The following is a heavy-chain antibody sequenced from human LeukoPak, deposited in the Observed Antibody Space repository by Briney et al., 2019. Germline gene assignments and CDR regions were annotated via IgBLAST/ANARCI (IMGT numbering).Heavy chain of an antibody. Sequence: SETLCLSCTVSGVTISSNCYYWGWIRQPPGKGLEWIGSIYYSGSTYYNPSLKSRVTISVDTSKNQFSLKLSSVTAADTAVYYCARHTNATRNSRGWLDYWGQGTLVTVSS. CDR1: GVTISSNCYY. V-gene: IGHV4-39*01. CDR2: IYYSGST. J-gene: IGHJ4*02. CDR3: ARHTNATRNSRGWLDY. D-gene: IGHD6-19*01.